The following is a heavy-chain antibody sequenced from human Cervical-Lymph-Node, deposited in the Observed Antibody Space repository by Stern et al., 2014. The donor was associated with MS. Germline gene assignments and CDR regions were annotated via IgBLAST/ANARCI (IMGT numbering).Heavy chain of an antibody. CDR1: GYSFSNYW. D-gene: IGHD5-18*01. Sequence: MQLVQSGTEVKKPGESLKISCKGSGYSFSNYWIGWVRQMPGKGLEWIGIIYPGDSDTRYSPSFQGQVTISADKSINTAYLQWSSLKASDTAFYYCATAPPRGYTYGNFDYWGQGTLVTVSS. CDR3: ATAPPRGYTYGNFDY. V-gene: IGHV5-51*03. J-gene: IGHJ4*02. CDR2: IYPGDSDT.